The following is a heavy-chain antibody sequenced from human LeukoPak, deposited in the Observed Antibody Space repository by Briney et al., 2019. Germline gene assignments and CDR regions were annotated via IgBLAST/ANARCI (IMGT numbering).Heavy chain of an antibody. CDR1: GFTFSSYA. CDR3: AKTISGYCSSSSCLNWFDP. CDR2: ISDSDST. V-gene: IGHV3-23*01. Sequence: GGSLRLSWAASGFTFSSYAMTWVRQAPRKGLEWVSTISDSDSTYYADSVKGRFPNSRDNSKHTLYLQMNRLKGEDTAVYYCAKTISGYCSSSSCLNWFDPWLQGTLVTVCS. J-gene: IGHJ5*02. D-gene: IGHD2-2*03.